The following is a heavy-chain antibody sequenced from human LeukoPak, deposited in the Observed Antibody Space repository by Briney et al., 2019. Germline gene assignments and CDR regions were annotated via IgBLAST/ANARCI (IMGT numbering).Heavy chain of an antibody. V-gene: IGHV3-21*05. CDR3: ARDFLGYCTSTSCYSYYYYYMDV. CDR1: GFTFSSYS. Sequence: GGSLRLSCAASGFTFSSYSMNWVRQAPGKGLEWVSYISSSSSYIYYADSVKGRFTISRDNSKNTLYLQMNSLRAEDTAVFYCARDFLGYCTSTSCYSYYYYYMDVWGKGTTVTVSS. CDR2: ISSSSSYI. J-gene: IGHJ6*03. D-gene: IGHD2-2*01.